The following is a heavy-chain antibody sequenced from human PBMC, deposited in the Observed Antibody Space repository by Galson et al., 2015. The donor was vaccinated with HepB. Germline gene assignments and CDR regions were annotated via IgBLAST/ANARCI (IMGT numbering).Heavy chain of an antibody. CDR3: ARPHQDRWWDY. CDR2: TRNKANGYTT. Sequence: SLRLSCAASGFTFSDHYMDWVRQAPGKGLEWVGRTRNKANGYTTEYAASVKGRFTVSRDDSTNSLYLQMNSLKTEDTAVYYCARPHQDRWWDYWGQGTLVTVSS. D-gene: IGHD2-8*02. V-gene: IGHV3-72*01. CDR1: GFTFSDHY. J-gene: IGHJ4*02.